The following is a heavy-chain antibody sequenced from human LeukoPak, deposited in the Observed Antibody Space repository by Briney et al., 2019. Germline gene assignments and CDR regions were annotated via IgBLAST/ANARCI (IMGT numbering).Heavy chain of an antibody. CDR3: GRSVDPAMVTDY. CDR1: GGSISSYY. CDR2: IYHSGST. Sequence: SETLSLTCTVSGGSISSYYWSWIRQPPGKGLEWIGYIYHSGSTYYNPSLKSRVTISVDTSKNQFSLKLSSVTAADTAVYYCGRSVDPAMVTDYWGQGTLVTVSS. V-gene: IGHV4-4*09. D-gene: IGHD5-18*01. J-gene: IGHJ4*02.